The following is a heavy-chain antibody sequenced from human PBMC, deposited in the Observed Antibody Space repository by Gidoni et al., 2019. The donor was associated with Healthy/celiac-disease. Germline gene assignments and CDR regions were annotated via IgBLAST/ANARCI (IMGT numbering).Heavy chain of an antibody. D-gene: IGHD6-19*01. J-gene: IGHJ4*02. Sequence: EVQLVESGGVVVQPGGSLRLSCAASGFTFDDYTMHWVRQAPGKGLEWVSLISWDGGSTYYADSVKGRFTISRDNSKNSLYLQMNSLRTEDTALYYCAKEGVAGTQLSLPDYWGQGTLVTVSS. CDR1: GFTFDDYT. CDR2: ISWDGGST. V-gene: IGHV3-43*01. CDR3: AKEGVAGTQLSLPDY.